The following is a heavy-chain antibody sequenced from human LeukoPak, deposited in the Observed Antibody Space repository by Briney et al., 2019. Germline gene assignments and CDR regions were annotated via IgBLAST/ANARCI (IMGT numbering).Heavy chain of an antibody. CDR1: GFTFSSFG. V-gene: IGHV3-7*01. Sequence: PGGFLRLSCAASGFTFSSFGIHWVRQAPGKGLEWVANIKQDGSEKYYVDSVKGRFTISRDNAKNSLYLQMNSLRAEDTAVYYCARESSDSGWYSDYWGQGTLVTVSS. CDR2: IKQDGSEK. J-gene: IGHJ4*02. D-gene: IGHD6-19*01. CDR3: ARESSDSGWYSDY.